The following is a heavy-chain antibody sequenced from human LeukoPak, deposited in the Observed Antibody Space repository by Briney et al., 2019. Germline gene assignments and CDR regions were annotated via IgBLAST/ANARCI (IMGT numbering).Heavy chain of an antibody. D-gene: IGHD6-19*01. CDR2: IYYDGST. V-gene: IGHV4-31*03. CDR3: VRQPAVAGSYFDY. Sequence: SQTLSLTCTVSGGSISSGGYYWSWIRQHPGKGLEWIGYIYYDGSTYYNPSLKSRVTISVDTSKNQFSPKLGSVTAADTAVYYCVRQPAVAGSYFDYWGQGTLVTVSS. J-gene: IGHJ4*02. CDR1: GGSISSGGYY.